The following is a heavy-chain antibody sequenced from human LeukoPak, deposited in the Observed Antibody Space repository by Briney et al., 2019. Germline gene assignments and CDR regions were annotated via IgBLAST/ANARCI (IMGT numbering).Heavy chain of an antibody. V-gene: IGHV1-58*02. D-gene: IGHD2-21*01. CDR3: AANTPRVVREDAFDI. J-gene: IGHJ3*02. Sequence: SVKVSCKASGFTFTSSAMQWVRQARGQRLEWIGWIVVGSGNTNYAQNFQERVTTTRDMSTSTAYMELSSLRSEDTAVYYCAANTPRVVREDAFDIWGQGTMVTVSS. CDR1: GFTFTSSA. CDR2: IVVGSGNT.